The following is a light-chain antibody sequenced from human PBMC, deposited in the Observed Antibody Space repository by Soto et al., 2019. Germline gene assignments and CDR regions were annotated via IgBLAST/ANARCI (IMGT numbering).Light chain of an antibody. V-gene: IGLV2-14*01. J-gene: IGLJ1*01. CDR1: SSDIGAYNY. CDR2: EVS. CDR3: SSHRGSISFYV. Sequence: QPALTQPASVSGSPGQSITISCTGTSSDIGAYNYVSWYQQHPGKAPKLMISEVSNRPSGISIRFSGSKSGNTASLTISGLQAEDEADYYCSSHRGSISFYVFGTGTKVTVL.